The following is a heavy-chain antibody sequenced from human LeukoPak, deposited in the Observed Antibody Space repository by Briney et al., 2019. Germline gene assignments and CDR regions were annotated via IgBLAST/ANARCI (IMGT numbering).Heavy chain of an antibody. Sequence: SETLSLTCAVHGGSFSGYYWSWIRQPPGKGLEWIGEINHSGSTNYNPSLKSRVTISVDTSKNQFSLKLSSVTAADTAVYYCASIPYSSGWYSLEYYFDYWGQGTLVTVSS. CDR1: GGSFSGYY. CDR3: ASIPYSSGWYSLEYYFDY. V-gene: IGHV4-34*01. D-gene: IGHD6-19*01. J-gene: IGHJ4*02. CDR2: INHSGST.